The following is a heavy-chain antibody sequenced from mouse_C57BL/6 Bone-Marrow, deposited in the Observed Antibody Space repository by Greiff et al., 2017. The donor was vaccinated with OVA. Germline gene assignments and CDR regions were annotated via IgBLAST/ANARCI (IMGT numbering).Heavy chain of an antibody. J-gene: IGHJ2*01. CDR3: ARREATVVATDFDY. D-gene: IGHD1-1*01. CDR2: INPNNGGI. V-gene: IGHV1-26*01. Sequence: EVQLQQSGPELVKPGASVKISCKASGYTFTDYYMNWVKQSHGKSLEWIGDINPNNGGISYNQKFKGKATLTVDKSSSTAYMELRSLTSEDSAVYYCARREATVVATDFDYWGQGTTLTVSS. CDR1: GYTFTDYY.